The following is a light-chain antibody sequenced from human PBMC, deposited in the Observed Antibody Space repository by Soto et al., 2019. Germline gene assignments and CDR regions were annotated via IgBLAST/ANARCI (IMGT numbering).Light chain of an antibody. CDR3: QQCYIWPWT. V-gene: IGKV3-15*01. CDR2: GAS. J-gene: IGKJ1*01. Sequence: EIVMTQSPATLSVSPGERATLSCRASQSISGNLAWFQQKPGQAPRLLIYGASTRATGIPARFSGSGSGTDFTLTISSLQSEDFAVSTCQQCYIWPWTFGQGTKVEI. CDR1: QSISGN.